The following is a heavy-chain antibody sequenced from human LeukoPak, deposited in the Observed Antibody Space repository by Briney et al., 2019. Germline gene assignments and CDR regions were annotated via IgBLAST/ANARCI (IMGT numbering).Heavy chain of an antibody. CDR1: GGSISSGGYY. CDR3: ARSDAEYFQH. V-gene: IGHV4-30-2*01. Sequence: SETLSLTCTVSGGSISSGGYYWSWIRQPPGKGLEWIGYIYHSGSTYYDPSLKSRVTISVDRSKNQFSLKLSSVTAADTAVYYCARSDAEYFQHWGQGTLVTVSS. CDR2: IYHSGST. J-gene: IGHJ1*01.